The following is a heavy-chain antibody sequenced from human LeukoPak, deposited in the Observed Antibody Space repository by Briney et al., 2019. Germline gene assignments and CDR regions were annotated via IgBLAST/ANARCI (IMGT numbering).Heavy chain of an antibody. D-gene: IGHD6-6*01. CDR3: ASPGARPSFDY. CDR1: GCSISSSSYY. J-gene: IGHJ4*02. CDR2: IYYSGST. V-gene: IGHV4-39*01. Sequence: SETLSLTCTVSGCSISSSSYYWGWIRQPPGKGLEWIGSIYYSGSTYYNPSLKSRVTISVDTSKNQFSLKLSSVTAADTAVYYCASPGARPSFDYWGQGTLVTVSS.